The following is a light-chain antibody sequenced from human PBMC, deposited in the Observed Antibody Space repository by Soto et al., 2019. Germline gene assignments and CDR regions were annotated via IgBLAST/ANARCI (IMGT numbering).Light chain of an antibody. Sequence: IQMTQSPSTLSASVGDRVTITCRASQSISNWLAWYQQKPGKAPNVLIYKASNLKSGVPSRFSGSGSGTEFTLTVSSLQPEDFATYFCQQYSSYPYTFGQGTKVEIK. CDR2: KAS. CDR1: QSISNW. V-gene: IGKV1-5*03. CDR3: QQYSSYPYT. J-gene: IGKJ2*01.